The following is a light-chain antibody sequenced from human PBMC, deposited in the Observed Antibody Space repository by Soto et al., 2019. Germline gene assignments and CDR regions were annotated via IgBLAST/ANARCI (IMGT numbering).Light chain of an antibody. CDR1: QSLLYSDGNAY. CDR2: KVS. CDR3: MQGTQWPYT. V-gene: IGKV2-30*01. J-gene: IGKJ2*01. Sequence: DVVMTQSPLALPVTLGQPASVSCRSSQSLLYSDGNAYLSWFHQRPGQSPRRLIYKVSNRDSGVPDRFSGSGSDTDFTLRIRSVEAEDVGVYYCMQGTQWPYTFGQGTQLEIK.